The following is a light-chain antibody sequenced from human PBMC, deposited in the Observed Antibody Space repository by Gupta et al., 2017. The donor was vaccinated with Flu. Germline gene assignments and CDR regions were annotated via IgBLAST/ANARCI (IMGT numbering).Light chain of an antibody. V-gene: IGKV3-20*01. CDR2: GAS. CDR1: QSVSSNY. J-gene: IGKJ2*03. CDR3: QQYGYSLRS. Sequence: EIVLTQSPGTLSLSPGERATLSCRASQSVSSNYLAWYQHKPGQAPRLLIYGASNRATGIPDRFSGTGSGTDFTLTISRLEPEDFAVYYCQQYGYSLRSFGQGTKLEIK.